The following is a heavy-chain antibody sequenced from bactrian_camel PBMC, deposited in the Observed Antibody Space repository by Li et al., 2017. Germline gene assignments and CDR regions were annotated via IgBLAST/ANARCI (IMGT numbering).Heavy chain of an antibody. Sequence: HVQLVESGGGSVQAGGSLRLSCTASGFTFSSYYGNWVRQAPGKGLEWVSAISPDGGSTPYGDSVKGRFTISQDTAKNTLTLQMNSLKPEDTAIYYCAATRIKTSGFCPGSTKREVYRAWGQGTQVTVS. D-gene: IGHD7*01. J-gene: IGHJ6*01. CDR2: ISPDGGST. CDR1: GFTFSSYY. CDR3: AATRIKTSGFCPGSTKREVYRA. V-gene: IGHV3S6*01.